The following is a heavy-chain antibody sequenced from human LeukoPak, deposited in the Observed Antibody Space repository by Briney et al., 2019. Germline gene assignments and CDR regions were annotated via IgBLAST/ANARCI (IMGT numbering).Heavy chain of an antibody. V-gene: IGHV4-34*01. J-gene: IGHJ6*02. Sequence: SETLSLTCAVYGGSFSGYYWSWIRQPPGKGLEWIGEINHSGSTNYNPSLKSRVTISVDTSKNQFSLKLSSVTAADTAVYYCARFRSYYDSSGYYYYYGMDVWGQGTTVTVSS. CDR2: INHSGST. CDR1: GGSFSGYY. CDR3: ARFRSYYDSSGYYYYYGMDV. D-gene: IGHD3-22*01.